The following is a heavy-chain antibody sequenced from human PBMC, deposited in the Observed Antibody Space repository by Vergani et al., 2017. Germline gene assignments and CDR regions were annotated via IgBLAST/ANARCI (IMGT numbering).Heavy chain of an antibody. D-gene: IGHD4-11*01. CDR3: AREGATVTFDY. CDR1: GYTFTSYG. CDR2: IIPILGIA. Sequence: QVQLVQSGAEVKKPGASVKVSCKASGYTFTSYGISWVRQAPGQGLEWMGWIIPILGIANYAQKFQGRVTITADKSTSTAYMELSSLRSEDTAVYYCAREGATVTFDYWGQGTLVTVSS. J-gene: IGHJ4*02. V-gene: IGHV1-69*10.